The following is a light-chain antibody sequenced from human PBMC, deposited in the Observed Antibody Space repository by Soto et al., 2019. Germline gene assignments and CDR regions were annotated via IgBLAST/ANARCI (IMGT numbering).Light chain of an antibody. Sequence: IQMTQSPSALSSSVGNRFTITCRASQSISSYLNWYQQKPGKAPKLLIYAASSLQSGVPSRFSGSGSGTDFTLTISSLQPEDFATYYCQQCYSTPRTFGQGTKVDI. J-gene: IGKJ1*01. CDR1: QSISSY. CDR2: AAS. V-gene: IGKV1-39*01. CDR3: QQCYSTPRT.